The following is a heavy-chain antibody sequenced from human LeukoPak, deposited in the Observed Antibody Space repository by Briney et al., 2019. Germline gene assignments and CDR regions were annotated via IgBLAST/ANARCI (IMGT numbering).Heavy chain of an antibody. Sequence: ASVKVSCKASGYTFTSYGISWVRQAPGQGLEWMGWISTYNGNTNYAQKLQGRVTMTTDTSTSTAYMELRSLRSDDTAAYYCARDSRYCSGGSCYPNWFDPWGQGTLVTVSS. D-gene: IGHD2-15*01. CDR2: ISTYNGNT. CDR3: ARDSRYCSGGSCYPNWFDP. CDR1: GYTFTSYG. V-gene: IGHV1-18*04. J-gene: IGHJ5*02.